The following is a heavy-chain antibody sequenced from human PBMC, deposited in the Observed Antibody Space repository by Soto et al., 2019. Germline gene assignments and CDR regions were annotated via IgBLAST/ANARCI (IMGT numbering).Heavy chain of an antibody. CDR1: GFTFSSYG. Sequence: PVGSLRLSCAASGFTFSSYGMHWVRQAPGKGLEWVAVISYDGSNKYYADSVKGRFTISRDNSKNTLYLQMNSLRAEDTAVYYCAKDRQLWYYYYYYGMDVWGQGTTVTVSS. V-gene: IGHV3-30*18. CDR3: AKDRQLWYYYYYYGMDV. CDR2: ISYDGSNK. J-gene: IGHJ6*02. D-gene: IGHD5-18*01.